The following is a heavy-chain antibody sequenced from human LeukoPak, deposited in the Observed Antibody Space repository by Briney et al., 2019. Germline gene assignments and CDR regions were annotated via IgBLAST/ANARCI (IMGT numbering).Heavy chain of an antibody. D-gene: IGHD2-8*01. Sequence: SETLSLTCTVSGGSISSYYWSWIRQPPGKGLEWIGYIYYSGSTNYNPSLKSRVTISVDTSKNQFSLKLSSVTAADPAVYYCARHGVRSMWIPDDAFDIWGQGTMVTVSS. CDR1: GGSISSYY. V-gene: IGHV4-59*08. J-gene: IGHJ3*02. CDR2: IYYSGST. CDR3: ARHGVRSMWIPDDAFDI.